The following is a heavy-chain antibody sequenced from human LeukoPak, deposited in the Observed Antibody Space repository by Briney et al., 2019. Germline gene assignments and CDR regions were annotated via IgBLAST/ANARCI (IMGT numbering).Heavy chain of an antibody. CDR3: ARGNGNSYGYLDS. CDR1: GFTFSSYA. D-gene: IGHD5-18*01. Sequence: GGSLRLSCAASGFTFSSYAMSWVRQAPGKGLEWVSAISGSGGSTYYADSVKGRFTISSDNSMNTLYLQMNSLRAEDTAVYYCARGNGNSYGYLDSWGQGILVTVSS. V-gene: IGHV3-23*01. J-gene: IGHJ4*02. CDR2: ISGSGGST.